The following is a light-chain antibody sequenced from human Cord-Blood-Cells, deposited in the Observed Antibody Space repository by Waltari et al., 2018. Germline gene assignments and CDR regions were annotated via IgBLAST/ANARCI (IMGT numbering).Light chain of an antibody. CDR3: SSYTSSSTRV. Sequence: QSALTQPASVSGSPGQSITISCTGTSSDVGGYNYVSWYQQHPGKAPKLMIYDVSNRPSGFSNRFSGSKSGNTASLTISGLQAEDEADYYYSSYTSSSTRVFGGGTKLTVL. CDR2: DVS. V-gene: IGLV2-14*01. CDR1: SSDVGGYNY. J-gene: IGLJ2*01.